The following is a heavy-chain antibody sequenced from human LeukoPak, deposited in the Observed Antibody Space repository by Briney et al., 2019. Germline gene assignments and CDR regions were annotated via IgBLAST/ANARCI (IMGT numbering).Heavy chain of an antibody. J-gene: IGHJ4*02. V-gene: IGHV3-7*01. D-gene: IGHD3-22*01. CDR1: GFTFSSYE. CDR3: AREPYYYGSSALYFDY. Sequence: GGSLRLSCAASGFTFSSYEMNWVRQAPGKGLEWLANIKQDGSEKYYVDSVKGRFTISRDNARNSLYLQINSLRAEDTAVYYCAREPYYYGSSALYFDYWGQGTLVTVSS. CDR2: IKQDGSEK.